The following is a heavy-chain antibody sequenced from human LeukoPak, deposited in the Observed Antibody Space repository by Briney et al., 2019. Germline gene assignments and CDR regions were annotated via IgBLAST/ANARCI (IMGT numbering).Heavy chain of an antibody. CDR3: ARYYYDSSGYYGENYYYYMDV. CDR2: IYYSGNT. D-gene: IGHD3-22*01. V-gene: IGHV4-59*01. Sequence: SETLSLTCTVSGGSISSYYWSWIRQPPGKGLECIGYIYYSGNTNYNPSLKSRVTISVDTSKNQFSLKLSSVTAADTAVYYCARYYYDSSGYYGENYYYYMDVWGKGTTVTVSS. J-gene: IGHJ6*03. CDR1: GGSISSYY.